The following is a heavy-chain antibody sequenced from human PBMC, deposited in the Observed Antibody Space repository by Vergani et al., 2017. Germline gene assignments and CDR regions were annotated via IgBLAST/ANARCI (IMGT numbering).Heavy chain of an antibody. Sequence: QVQLMQSGAEVKKPGASVKVSCKASGYTFTGYYMHWVRQAPGQGRERMGWINPNSGGTNYAPKFLGRDTMTRDTSISTAYMELSRLRSDDTAVYYCARDRTGEFDYWGQGTLGTVSS. J-gene: IGHJ4*02. CDR1: GYTFTGYY. CDR3: ARDRTGEFDY. CDR2: INPNSGGT. D-gene: IGHD7-27*01. V-gene: IGHV1-2*02.